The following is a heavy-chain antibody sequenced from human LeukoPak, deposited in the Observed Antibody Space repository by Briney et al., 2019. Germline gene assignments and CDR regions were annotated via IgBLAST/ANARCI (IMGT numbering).Heavy chain of an antibody. CDR3: AKGRAYGDS. J-gene: IGHJ5*01. CDR2: INQDGREK. D-gene: IGHD4-17*01. V-gene: IGHV3-7*01. Sequence: GGSLTLSCTVSGFTFSSYWMTWVRQVPGKGLQWVANINQDGREKYYMDSMKGRLNISRDNTENSVFLQLTSLRPEDTGIYFCAKGRAYGDSWGHGTLVAVSS. CDR1: GFTFSSYW.